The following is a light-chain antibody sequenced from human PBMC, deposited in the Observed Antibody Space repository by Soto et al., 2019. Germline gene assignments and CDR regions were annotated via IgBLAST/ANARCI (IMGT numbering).Light chain of an antibody. CDR2: AAS. CDR3: QQSYSTPRT. J-gene: IGKJ4*01. Sequence: DLQMTQSPSSLSASVGDRVTITCRASQSISSCLNWYQQKPGKAPKLLIYAASSWQSGVPSSFTGSGSGTDFTLTISRLQPEDFATYYCQQSYSTPRTFGGGTKVEIK. V-gene: IGKV1-39*01. CDR1: QSISSC.